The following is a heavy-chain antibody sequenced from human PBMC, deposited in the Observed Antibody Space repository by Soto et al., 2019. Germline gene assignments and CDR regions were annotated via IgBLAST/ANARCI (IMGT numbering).Heavy chain of an antibody. CDR1: GGSISSSSYY. CDR2: IYYSGST. J-gene: IGHJ4*02. CDR3: ARHQLYSGYDYAFLG. V-gene: IGHV4-39*01. Sequence: QLQLQESGPGLVKPSETLSLTCTVSGGSISSSSYYWGWIRQPPGKGLEWIGSIYYSGSTYYNPSLKSRVTISVDTSKNQFSLKLSSVTAADTAVYYCARHQLYSGYDYAFLGWGQGTLVTVSS. D-gene: IGHD5-12*01.